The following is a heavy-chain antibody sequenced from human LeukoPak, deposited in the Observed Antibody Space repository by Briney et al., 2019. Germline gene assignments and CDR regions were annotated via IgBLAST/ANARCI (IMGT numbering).Heavy chain of an antibody. J-gene: IGHJ4*02. D-gene: IGHD6-19*01. CDR1: GFTFSSYA. Sequence: GSLRLSCAASGFTFSSYAMSWVRQPPGKGLEWIGEINHSGSTNYNPSLKSRVTISVDTSKNQFSLKLSSVTAADTAVYYCARGLRQQWLPGTIDYWGQGTLVTVSS. V-gene: IGHV4-34*01. CDR3: ARGLRQQWLPGTIDY. CDR2: INHSGST.